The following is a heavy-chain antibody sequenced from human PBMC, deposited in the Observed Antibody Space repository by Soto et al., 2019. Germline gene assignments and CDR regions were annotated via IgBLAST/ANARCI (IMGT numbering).Heavy chain of an antibody. CDR1: GFTVSSNY. J-gene: IGHJ4*02. CDR2: IYSGGST. Sequence: GSLRLSCAASGFTVSSNYMSWVRQAPGKGLEWVSVIYSGGSTYYADSVKGRFTISRDNSENTLYLQMNSLRAEDTAVYYCARTCSGGTCSFDDWGQGTLVTVSS. V-gene: IGHV3-66*01. D-gene: IGHD2-15*01. CDR3: ARTCSGGTCSFDD.